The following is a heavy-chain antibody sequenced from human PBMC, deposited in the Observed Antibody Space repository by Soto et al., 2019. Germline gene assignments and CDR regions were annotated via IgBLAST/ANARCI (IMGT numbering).Heavy chain of an antibody. CDR3: AHSDSSGYHYTRPFDY. CDR1: GFSLSTSGVG. D-gene: IGHD3-22*01. CDR2: IYWDDDK. J-gene: IGHJ4*02. V-gene: IGHV2-5*02. Sequence: QITLKESGPTLVKPTQTLTLTCTFSGFSLSTSGVGVGWIRQPPGKALEWLALIYWDDDKRYSPSLKSRLTITKDNSKNQVVLTMTNMDPVDTATYYCAHSDSSGYHYTRPFDYWGQGTLVTVSS.